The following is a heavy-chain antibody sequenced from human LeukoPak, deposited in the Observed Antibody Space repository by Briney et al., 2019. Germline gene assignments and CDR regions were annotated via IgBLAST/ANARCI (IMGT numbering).Heavy chain of an antibody. CDR1: GFTFSSYG. Sequence: GGPLRLSCAASGFTFSSYGMHWVRQAPGKGLEWVAVISYDGSNKYYADSVKGRFTISRDNSKNTLYLQMNSLRAEDTAVYYCAKDWGRPYSGYDFDAFDIWGQGTMVTVSS. J-gene: IGHJ3*02. D-gene: IGHD5-12*01. V-gene: IGHV3-30*18. CDR2: ISYDGSNK. CDR3: AKDWGRPYSGYDFDAFDI.